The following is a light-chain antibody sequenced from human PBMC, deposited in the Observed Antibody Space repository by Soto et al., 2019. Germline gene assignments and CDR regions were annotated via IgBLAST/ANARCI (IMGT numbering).Light chain of an antibody. CDR1: QHVSSSH. CDR3: QQYSRSTIT. CDR2: GES. Sequence: LVCPPSPGTLSFSPVNRSPLFCSSSQHVSSSHLAWYKQKHGQATRLLIYGESTRATGIPDRFSGSGSGKDFTITISRLENEDFEVYYCQQYSRSTITCGRGTQGAIK. J-gene: IGKJ4*01. V-gene: IGKV3-20*01.